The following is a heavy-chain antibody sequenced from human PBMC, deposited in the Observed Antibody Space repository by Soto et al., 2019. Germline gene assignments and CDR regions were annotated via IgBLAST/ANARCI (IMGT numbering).Heavy chain of an antibody. V-gene: IGHV4-39*01. Sequence: QLQLQESGPGLVKPSETLSLTCTVSGGSISSSSYYWGWIRQPPGKGLEWIGSIYYSGSTYYNPSLKSRVTISVDTSKNQFSLKLSSVTAADTAVYYCARQKDGSGSYYNEDYGMDVWGQGTTVTVSS. CDR3: ARQKDGSGSYYNEDYGMDV. D-gene: IGHD3-10*01. CDR2: IYYSGST. CDR1: GGSISSSSYY. J-gene: IGHJ6*02.